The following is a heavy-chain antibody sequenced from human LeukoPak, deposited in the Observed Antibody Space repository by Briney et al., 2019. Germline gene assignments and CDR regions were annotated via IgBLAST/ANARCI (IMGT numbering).Heavy chain of an antibody. CDR3: AKKAVTANYYYYYMDV. J-gene: IGHJ6*03. Sequence: PGGPLRLSCAASGFTVSSNYMSWVRQAPGKGLEWVSVIYSGGSTYYADSVKGRFTISRDNSKNTLYLQMNSLRAEDTAVYYCAKKAVTANYYYYYMDVWGKGTTVTVSS. CDR1: GFTVSSNY. D-gene: IGHD4-11*01. V-gene: IGHV3-53*05. CDR2: IYSGGST.